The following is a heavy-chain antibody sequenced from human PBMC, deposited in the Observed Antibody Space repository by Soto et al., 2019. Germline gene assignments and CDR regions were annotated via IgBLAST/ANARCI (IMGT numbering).Heavy chain of an antibody. J-gene: IGHJ4*02. Sequence: QITLKESGPTLVKPTQTLTLTCTFSGFSLSTSGVGVGWIRQPPGKALEWLALIYWDDDKRYSPSLKSRLTITKDPAKNQVVLTMTNMDPVHTATYYCAHAYGLLPLFDYWGQGTLVTVSS. CDR2: IYWDDDK. CDR1: GFSLSTSGVG. V-gene: IGHV2-5*02. CDR3: AHAYGLLPLFDY. D-gene: IGHD3-22*01.